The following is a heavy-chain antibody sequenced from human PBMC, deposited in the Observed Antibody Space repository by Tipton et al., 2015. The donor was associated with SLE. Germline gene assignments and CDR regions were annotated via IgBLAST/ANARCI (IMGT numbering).Heavy chain of an antibody. V-gene: IGHV3-11*04. D-gene: IGHD3-3*01. CDR2: ISSSGDTI. J-gene: IGHJ4*02. CDR1: GFTFSDYY. Sequence: SLRLSCAASGFTFSDYYMSWIRQAPGKGLEWVSYISSSGDTIYYADSVKGRFTISRDNAKNSLYLQMNSLRAEDTAVYYCARGQSDFWGASPFDYWGQGTLVTVSS. CDR3: ARGQSDFWGASPFDY.